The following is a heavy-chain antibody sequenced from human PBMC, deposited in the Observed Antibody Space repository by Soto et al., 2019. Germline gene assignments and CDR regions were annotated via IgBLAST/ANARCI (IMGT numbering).Heavy chain of an antibody. Sequence: EVQLLESGGSLVQPGGSLRLSCAASGFTFSGYAMSWVRQAPGKGLEWVSSITGSSGNTHYADSVKGRFTISRDNSKNTLYLQMISLRAEDTAVYYCAKRVSGWYFADYWGQGTLVTVSS. D-gene: IGHD6-19*01. CDR3: AKRVSGWYFADY. CDR2: ITGSSGNT. CDR1: GFTFSGYA. V-gene: IGHV3-23*01. J-gene: IGHJ4*02.